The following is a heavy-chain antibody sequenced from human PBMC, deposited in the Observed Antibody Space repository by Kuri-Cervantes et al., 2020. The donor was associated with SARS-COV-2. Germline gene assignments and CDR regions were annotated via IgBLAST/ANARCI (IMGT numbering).Heavy chain of an antibody. CDR2: ISSSSSTI. CDR1: GFTFSDYY. D-gene: IGHD3-22*01. CDR3: ARGVHEQLYDSSGYYSAEYFQH. Sequence: GESLKISCAASGFTFSDYYMSWIRQAPGKGLEWVSYISSSSSTIYYADSVKGRFTISRDNAKNSLYLQMNSLRAEDTAVYYCARGVHEQLYDSSGYYSAEYFQHWGQGTLVTVSS. J-gene: IGHJ1*01. V-gene: IGHV3-11*04.